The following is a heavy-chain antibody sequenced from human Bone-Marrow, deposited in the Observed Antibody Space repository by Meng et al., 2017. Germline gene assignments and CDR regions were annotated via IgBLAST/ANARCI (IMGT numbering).Heavy chain of an antibody. V-gene: IGHV1-2*06. J-gene: IGHJ4*02. CDR1: GYTFTDYY. D-gene: IGHD3-10*01. Sequence: GELGKSGAEVKKPGASVKVSCKASGYTFTDYYFHWVRQAPGQGLEWMGRINPNSGGTNYAQKFQGRVTMTKDTSISTAYMELSRLRSDDTAVYFCARVVIRGYEVLGYWGQGTLVTVSS. CDR2: INPNSGGT. CDR3: ARVVIRGYEVLGY.